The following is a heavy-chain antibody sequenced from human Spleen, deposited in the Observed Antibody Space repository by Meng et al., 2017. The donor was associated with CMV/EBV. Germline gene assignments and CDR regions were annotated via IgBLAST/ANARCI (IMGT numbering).Heavy chain of an antibody. Sequence: SETLSLTCTVSGASVSSGSYYWSWLRQPPGKGLEWIGYIYHSGNTNYNPSLKSRVTISVDTSKNQFSLKLSSVTAADTAVYYCASHRGDCSSTSCHPAWFDPWGQGTLVTVSS. J-gene: IGHJ5*02. V-gene: IGHV4-61*01. CDR3: ASHRGDCSSTSCHPAWFDP. CDR2: IYHSGNT. CDR1: GASVSSGSYY. D-gene: IGHD2-2*01.